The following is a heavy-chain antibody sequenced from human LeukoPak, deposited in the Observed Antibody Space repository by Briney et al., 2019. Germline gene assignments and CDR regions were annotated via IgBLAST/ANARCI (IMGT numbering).Heavy chain of an antibody. CDR1: GYSFTSYW. J-gene: IGHJ4*02. CDR3: ATSWYSYGPPEH. Sequence: GESLQISCKGSGYSFTSYWIGWVRPLPGKGLEWMGIIYPGDSDTRYSPSFQGQVTISADKSISTAYLQWSSLKASDTAMYYCATSWYSYGPPEHWGQGTLVTVSS. V-gene: IGHV5-51*01. CDR2: IYPGDSDT. D-gene: IGHD5-18*01.